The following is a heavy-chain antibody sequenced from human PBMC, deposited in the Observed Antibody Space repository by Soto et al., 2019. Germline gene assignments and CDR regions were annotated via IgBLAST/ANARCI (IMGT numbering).Heavy chain of an antibody. D-gene: IGHD6-19*01. J-gene: IGHJ6*02. CDR3: SRFIMVGGWFDPNYYHGMDV. V-gene: IGHV1-18*01. CDR2: ISGYNGNT. Sequence: ASVKVSCKTSGYTFSNYGINWVRQAPGQGLEWMGWISGYNGNTNYAQTVQGRVTMTTDTSTGTVYMELRSLKSDDAAIYYCSRFIMVGGWFDPNYYHGMDVWGQGTTVTVSS. CDR1: GYTFSNYG.